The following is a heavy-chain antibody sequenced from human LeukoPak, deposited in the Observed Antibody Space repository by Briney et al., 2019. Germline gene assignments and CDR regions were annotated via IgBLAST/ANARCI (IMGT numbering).Heavy chain of an antibody. CDR2: ISSSSSTI. V-gene: IGHV3-48*01. J-gene: IGHJ4*02. CDR3: ANRGVPAAFDY. CDR1: GFTFSSYS. Sequence: GGSLRLSCAASGFTFSSYSMNWVRQAPGKGLEWVSYISSSSSTIYYADSVKGRFTISRDNAKNSLYLQMNSLRAEDTAVYYCANRGVPAAFDYWGQGTLVTVSS. D-gene: IGHD2-2*01.